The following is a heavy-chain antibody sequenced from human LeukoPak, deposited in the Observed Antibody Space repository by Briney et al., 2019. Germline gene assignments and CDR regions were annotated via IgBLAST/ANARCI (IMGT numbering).Heavy chain of an antibody. CDR1: GGSISSYY. J-gene: IGHJ5*02. Sequence: SETLSLTCTVSGGSISSYYWSWLRQPPGKGLEWIGYIYYSGSTNYNPSLKSRVTISVDTSKNQFSLKLSSVTAADTAVYYCARENCSGGSCYRGGGWFDPWGQGTLVTVSS. V-gene: IGHV4-59*12. CDR3: ARENCSGGSCYRGGGWFDP. D-gene: IGHD2-15*01. CDR2: IYYSGST.